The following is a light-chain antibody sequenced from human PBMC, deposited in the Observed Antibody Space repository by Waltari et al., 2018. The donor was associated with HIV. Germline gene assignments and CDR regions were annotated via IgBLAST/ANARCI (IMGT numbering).Light chain of an antibody. CDR2: RNN. Sequence: QSVLTQPPSASGTPGQRVTISCSGSSSNIGSNYVFWYQQLPGTALKLVIYRNNLRPAGGPDRFSGSKSGTSASLAMSGLRSEDEADYYGAAWDDSRRGLVFGVGTKLTVL. CDR3: AAWDDSRRGLV. V-gene: IGLV1-47*01. J-gene: IGLJ2*01. CDR1: SSNIGSNY.